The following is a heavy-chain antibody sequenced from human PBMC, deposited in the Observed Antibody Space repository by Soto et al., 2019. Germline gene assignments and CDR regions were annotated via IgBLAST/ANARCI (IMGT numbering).Heavy chain of an antibody. CDR1: GFTFSSYA. V-gene: IGHV3-30-3*01. CDR2: ISYDGSNK. CDR3: ARDRDAQGYGDY. J-gene: IGHJ4*02. D-gene: IGHD5-18*01. Sequence: GGSLRLSCAASGFTFSSYAMHWVRQAPGKGLEWVAVISYDGSNKYYADSVKGRFTISRDNSKNTLYLQMNSLIAEDTAVYYCARDRDAQGYGDYWGQGTLVTVSS.